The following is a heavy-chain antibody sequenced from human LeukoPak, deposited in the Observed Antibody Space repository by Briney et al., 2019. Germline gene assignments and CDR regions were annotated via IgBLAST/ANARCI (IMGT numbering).Heavy chain of an antibody. J-gene: IGHJ4*02. CDR3: ARDHRSVWGGSDY. Sequence: GGSLRLSCTAYRFTFSSYAMSWVRQAPGKGLEWLSAISGSGGSTYYADSVKGRFTISRDNSKNTLYLQMNSLRAEDTAVYSCARDHRSVWGGSDYWGLGTLVTVSS. CDR1: RFTFSSYA. D-gene: IGHD3-16*01. V-gene: IGHV3-23*01. CDR2: ISGSGGST.